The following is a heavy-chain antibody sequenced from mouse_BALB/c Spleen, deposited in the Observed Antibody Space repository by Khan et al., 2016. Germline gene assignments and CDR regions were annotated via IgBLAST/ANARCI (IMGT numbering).Heavy chain of an antibody. D-gene: IGHD1-1*01. CDR3: ARDYYGSSFLDY. V-gene: IGHV3-2*02. CDR2: ISYSGST. CDR1: GYSLTSDYA. J-gene: IGHJ3*01. Sequence: EVQLQESGPGLVKPSQSLSLTCTVTGYSLTSDYAWNWIRQFPGNKLEWMGYISYSGSTSYNPSLKSRISITRDTSKNQFFLQLTSVTTEDTATYYSARDYYGSSFLDYWGQGTLVTVSA.